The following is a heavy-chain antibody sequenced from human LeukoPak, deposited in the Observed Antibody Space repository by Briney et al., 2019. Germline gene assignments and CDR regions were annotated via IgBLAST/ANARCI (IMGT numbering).Heavy chain of an antibody. CDR1: GGSFSGYY. CDR3: ARERVRIVVVPAATRQNDAFDI. J-gene: IGHJ3*02. V-gene: IGHV4-34*01. Sequence: PSETLSLTCAVYGGSFSGYYWSWIRQPPGKGLEWIGEINHSGSTNYNPSLKSRVTISVDTSKNQLSLKLSSVTAADTAVYYCARERVRIVVVPAATRQNDAFDIWGQGTMVTVSS. D-gene: IGHD2-2*01. CDR2: INHSGST.